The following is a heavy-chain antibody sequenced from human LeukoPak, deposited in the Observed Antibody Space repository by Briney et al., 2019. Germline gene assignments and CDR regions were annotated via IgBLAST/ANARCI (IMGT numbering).Heavy chain of an antibody. CDR3: AGKATGALDY. J-gene: IGHJ4*02. CDR2: IWYDGNNQ. D-gene: IGHD7-27*01. V-gene: IGHV3-33*01. Sequence: GGSLRLSCAASGLSFSSYGMHWVRQAPGKGLEWVAVIWYDGNNQYYADSVKGRFTISRDSSKNTLYLQMNSLRAEDTAVYYCAGKATGALDYWGQGTLVTVSS. CDR1: GLSFSSYG.